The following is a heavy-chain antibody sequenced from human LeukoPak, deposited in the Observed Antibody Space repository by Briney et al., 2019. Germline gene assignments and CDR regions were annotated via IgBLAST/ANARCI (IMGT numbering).Heavy chain of an antibody. V-gene: IGHV3-23*01. CDR3: AKDKLPTAMFSYVY. Sequence: GGSLRLSCAASGFTVGSHAMTWVRQAPGKGLEWVSGITYSGDNTYYAGSVKGRFTISRDNSRNTLFLQMDSLRAEDTAVYYCAKDKLPTAMFSYVYWGQGTPVTVSS. J-gene: IGHJ4*02. CDR1: GFTVGSHA. D-gene: IGHD2-2*01. CDR2: ITYSGDNT.